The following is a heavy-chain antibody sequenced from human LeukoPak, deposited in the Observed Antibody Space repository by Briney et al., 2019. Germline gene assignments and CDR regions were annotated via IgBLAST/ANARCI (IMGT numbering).Heavy chain of an antibody. D-gene: IGHD1-26*01. CDR1: GGSISSCC. CDR3: ARFPYSGISHYFDY. CDR2: LYYSGSI. Sequence: SETLSLTCSVSGGSISSCCWSWIRQPPGKGLEWIGHLYYSGSISYNSSLKSRVTIPVDTSKNQFSLKLTSVTAADTAVYYCARFPYSGISHYFDYWGQGTPVTVSS. V-gene: IGHV4-59*01. J-gene: IGHJ4*02.